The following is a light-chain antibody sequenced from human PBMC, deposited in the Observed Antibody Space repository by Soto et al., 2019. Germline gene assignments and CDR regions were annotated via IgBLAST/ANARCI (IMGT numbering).Light chain of an antibody. V-gene: IGKV3-11*01. J-gene: IGKJ4*01. CDR1: QSINTF. CDR2: DAS. Sequence: EVLLTQSPATLSVSPGESVTLSCRASQSINTFLAWYQQKPGQAPRLLIYDASSRAAGVPARFSGRGSGTDFTPTINSLEPADFAVYHCQQRSIWPLTFGGGTRVE. CDR3: QQRSIWPLT.